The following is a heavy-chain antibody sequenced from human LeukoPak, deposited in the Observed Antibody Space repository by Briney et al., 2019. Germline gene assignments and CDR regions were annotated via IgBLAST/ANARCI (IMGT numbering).Heavy chain of an antibody. CDR1: GASISSYY. Sequence: SETLSLTCTVSGASISSYYWSWIRQPPGKGLEWIGYIYYSGSTNYNPSLKSRVTISVDTSKNQFSLKLSSVTAADTAVYYCAGGDGGFGGAYCGGDCYFGYWGQGTLVTVSS. CDR2: IYYSGST. J-gene: IGHJ4*02. CDR3: AGGDGGFGGAYCGGDCYFGY. V-gene: IGHV4-59*01. D-gene: IGHD2-21*02.